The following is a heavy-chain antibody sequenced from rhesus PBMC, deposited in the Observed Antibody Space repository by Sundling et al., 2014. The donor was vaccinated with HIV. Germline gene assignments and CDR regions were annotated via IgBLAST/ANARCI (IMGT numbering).Heavy chain of an antibody. CDR2: ISGSSGST. D-gene: IGHD3-3*01. CDR3: ARVFLQYLTGCRFDS. CDR1: GGSFSDYF. Sequence: QVQLQESGPGLVKPSETLSLTCAVSGGSFSDYFWGWIRQPPGKGLEWIGYISGSSGSTDYNPSLKSRVTISTDTSKNQFSLKLSSVTAADTAVYYCARVFLQYLTGCRFDSWGQGVSFNRLL. V-gene: IGHV4-165*01. J-gene: IGHJ6*01.